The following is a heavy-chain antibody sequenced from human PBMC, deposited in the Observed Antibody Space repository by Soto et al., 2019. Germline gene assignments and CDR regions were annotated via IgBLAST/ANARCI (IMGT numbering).Heavy chain of an antibody. CDR1: GGSISRPGYY. J-gene: IGHJ5*02. CDR2: ISYSGNS. V-gene: IGHV4-31*03. D-gene: IGHD3-3*01. Sequence: QMQLQESGPGLVKPSQTLSLICSVSGGSISRPGYYWAWIRQHPARGLEWIGSISYSGNSNHNPSLQYRLILSVDTSQNCFSLRLISVTAADTAVYYCARLRRDGSGFPDLWGQGALVTVSS. CDR3: ARLRRDGSGFPDL.